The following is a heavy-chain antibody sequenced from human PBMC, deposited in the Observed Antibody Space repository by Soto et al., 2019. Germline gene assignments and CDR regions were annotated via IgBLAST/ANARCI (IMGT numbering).Heavy chain of an antibody. CDR3: ATRGGYSGYDAPPFDY. J-gene: IGHJ4*02. CDR1: GGSISSGGYY. Sequence: QVQLQESGPGLVKPSQTLSLTCTVSGGSISSGGYYWSWIRQHPGKGLEWIGYIYYSGSTYYNPSLNSQVTTSVDTSKNQFSLKLSSVTAADTAVYYCATRGGYSGYDAPPFDYWGQGTLVTVSS. CDR2: IYYSGST. V-gene: IGHV4-31*01. D-gene: IGHD5-12*01.